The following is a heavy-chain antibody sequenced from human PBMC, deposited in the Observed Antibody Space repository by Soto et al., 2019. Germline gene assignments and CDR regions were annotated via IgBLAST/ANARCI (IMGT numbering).Heavy chain of an antibody. D-gene: IGHD2-2*01. CDR3: ARQTRYGSSTSGPTRGYDNYGLD. Sequence: IRQPPGKSLEWLARIDWDDDKYYSTSLKTRLTISKDTSKNQVVLTMTNMDPVDTATYYCARQTRYGSSTSGPTRGYDNYGLD. V-gene: IGHV2-70*11. CDR2: IDWDDDK. J-gene: IGHJ6*01.